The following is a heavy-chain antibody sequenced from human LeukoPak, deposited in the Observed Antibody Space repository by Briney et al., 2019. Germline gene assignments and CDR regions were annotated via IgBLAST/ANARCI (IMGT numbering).Heavy chain of an antibody. V-gene: IGHV3-30-3*01. Sequence: GGSLRLACAASGFTFSSYAMHWVRQAPGKGLEWVAVISYDGSNKYYADSVKGRFTISRDNSKNTLYLQMNSLRAEDTAVYYCARDPSMESGVYYFDYWGQGTLVTVSS. CDR3: ARDPSMESGVYYFDY. CDR1: GFTFSSYA. CDR2: ISYDGSNK. D-gene: IGHD2/OR15-2a*01. J-gene: IGHJ4*02.